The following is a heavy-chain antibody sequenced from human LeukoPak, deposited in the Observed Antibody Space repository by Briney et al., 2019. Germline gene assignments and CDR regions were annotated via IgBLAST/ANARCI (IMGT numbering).Heavy chain of an antibody. CDR1: GFTFRGYW. Sequence: GGSLRLSCAASGFTFRGYWMNWVRQAPGKGLEWVSVIYSGGSTYYADSVKGRFTISRDNSKNTLYLQMNSLRAEDTAVYYCARGQSPVVPAAMHFDYWGQGTLVTVSS. CDR3: ARGQSPVVPAAMHFDY. CDR2: IYSGGST. V-gene: IGHV3-66*01. J-gene: IGHJ4*02. D-gene: IGHD2-2*01.